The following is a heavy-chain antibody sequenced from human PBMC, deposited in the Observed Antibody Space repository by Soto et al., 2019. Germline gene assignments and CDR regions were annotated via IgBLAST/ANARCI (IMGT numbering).Heavy chain of an antibody. V-gene: IGHV3-23*01. CDR3: AKVAPSNIVVVPAAMVFDY. CDR1: GFTFSSYA. J-gene: IGHJ4*02. Sequence: EVQLLESGGGLVQPGGSLRLSCAASGFTFSSYAMSWVRQAPGKGLEWVSAISGSGGSTYYADSVKGRFTISRDNSKNTLYLQMNSLRAEDTAVYYCAKVAPSNIVVVPAAMVFDYWGQGTLVTVS. D-gene: IGHD2-2*01. CDR2: ISGSGGST.